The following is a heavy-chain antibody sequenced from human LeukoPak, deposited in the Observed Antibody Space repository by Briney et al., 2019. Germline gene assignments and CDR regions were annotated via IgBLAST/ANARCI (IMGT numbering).Heavy chain of an antibody. V-gene: IGHV3-11*01. CDR3: ARDKLGWGQLGNWFDP. CDR1: GFTFSDYY. CDR2: ISSSGSTI. J-gene: IGHJ5*02. Sequence: GGSLRLSCAASGFTFSDYYMSWIRQAPGKGVEWVSYISSSGSTIYYADSVKGRFTISRDNAKNSLYLQMNSLRAEDTAVYYCARDKLGWGQLGNWFDPWGQGTLVTVSS. D-gene: IGHD6-13*01.